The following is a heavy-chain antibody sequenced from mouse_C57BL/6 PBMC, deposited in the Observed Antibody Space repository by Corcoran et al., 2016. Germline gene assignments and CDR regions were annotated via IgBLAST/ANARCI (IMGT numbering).Heavy chain of an antibody. J-gene: IGHJ4*01. CDR1: GYTFTTYG. D-gene: IGHD2-1*01. Sequence: QIQLVQSGPELKKPGETVKISCKASGYTFTTYGMSWVKQAPGKGLKWMGWINTYSGVPTYADDFKGRFAFSLETSASTAYLQINNLKNEDTATYFCARINYGNYDYAMDYWGQGTSVTVSS. V-gene: IGHV9-3*01. CDR3: ARINYGNYDYAMDY. CDR2: INTYSGVP.